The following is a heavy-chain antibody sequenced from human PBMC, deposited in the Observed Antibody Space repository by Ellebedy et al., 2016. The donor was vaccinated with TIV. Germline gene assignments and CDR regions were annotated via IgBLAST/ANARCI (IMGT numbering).Heavy chain of an antibody. V-gene: IGHV3-7*01. CDR1: GFTFSNYW. D-gene: IGHD3-10*01. J-gene: IGHJ6*02. Sequence: GESLKISCAASGFTFSNYWMTWVRQAPGKGLEWVANIKYDGSEKYYADSVKGRITISRDNAKNSLYLQMNSLRDEDTAVYYCARLGSQNYYYGMDVWGQGTTVTVSS. CDR3: ARLGSQNYYYGMDV. CDR2: IKYDGSEK.